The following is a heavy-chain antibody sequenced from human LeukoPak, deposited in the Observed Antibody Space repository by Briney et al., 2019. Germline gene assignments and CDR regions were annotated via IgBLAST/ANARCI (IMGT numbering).Heavy chain of an antibody. Sequence: GGSLRLSCAASGFSLSSNSMNWFRQAPGKGLEWVANIKQDGGEKSYVDSVKGRFTISRDNAKNSLHLQMNSLRAEDTAVYYCAVSPIAVAGAYWGQGTLVTVSS. CDR2: IKQDGGEK. V-gene: IGHV3-7*01. D-gene: IGHD6-19*01. CDR3: AVSPIAVAGAY. CDR1: GFSLSSNS. J-gene: IGHJ4*02.